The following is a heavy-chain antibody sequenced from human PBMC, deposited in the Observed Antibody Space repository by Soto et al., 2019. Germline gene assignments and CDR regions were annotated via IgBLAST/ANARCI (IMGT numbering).Heavy chain of an antibody. J-gene: IGHJ4*02. D-gene: IGHD6-19*01. CDR3: ARDGAVAGDSNFDY. Sequence: ASVKVSCKASGYTFSSYAMHWVRQAPGQRLEWMGWINAGNGNTKYSQKFQGRVTITRETAASTAYMELSSLRSEDTAVYYCARDGAVAGDSNFDYWGQGTLVTVSS. CDR2: INAGNGNT. CDR1: GYTFSSYA. V-gene: IGHV1-3*01.